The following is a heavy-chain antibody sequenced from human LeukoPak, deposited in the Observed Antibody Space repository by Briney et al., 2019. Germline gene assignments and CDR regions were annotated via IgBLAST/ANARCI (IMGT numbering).Heavy chain of an antibody. CDR1: GYTFTGYY. D-gene: IGHD3-3*01. CDR3: ARESQSGYNWFDP. CDR2: INPNSGGT. V-gene: IGHV1-2*02. Sequence: ASVKVSCKASGYTFTGYYIHWVRQAPGQGLEWMGWINPNSGGTNYAQKLQGRVTMTRDTSISTAYMELSRLRSDDTAVYYCARESQSGYNWFDPWGQGTLVTVSS. J-gene: IGHJ5*02.